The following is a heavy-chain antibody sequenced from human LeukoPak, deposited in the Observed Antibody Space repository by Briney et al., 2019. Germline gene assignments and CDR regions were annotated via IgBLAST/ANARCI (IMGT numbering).Heavy chain of an antibody. V-gene: IGHV3-23*01. CDR3: AKNSGYYSGSFDY. Sequence: SGGSLRLSCAASGFTFRSYAMSWVRQAPGKGLEWVSAISGSGGSTYYADSVKGRFTISRDNSKNTLYLQMNSRRAEDTAVYYCAKNSGYYSGSFDYWGQGTLVTVSS. CDR1: GFTFRSYA. CDR2: ISGSGGST. J-gene: IGHJ4*02. D-gene: IGHD3-22*01.